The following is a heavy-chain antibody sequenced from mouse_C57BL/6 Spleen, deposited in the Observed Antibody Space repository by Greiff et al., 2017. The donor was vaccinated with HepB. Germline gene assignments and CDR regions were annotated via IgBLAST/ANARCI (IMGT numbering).Heavy chain of an antibody. CDR1: GFNIKDDY. J-gene: IGHJ3*01. V-gene: IGHV14-4*01. CDR2: IDPENGDT. D-gene: IGHD1-1*01. CDR3: TTYYYGSSYGFAY. Sequence: EVQLQQSGAELVRPGASVKLSCTASGFNIKDDYMHWVKQRPEQGLEWIGWIDPENGDTEYASKFQGKATITADTSSNTAYLQLSSLTSEDTAVYYGTTYYYGSSYGFAYWGQGTLVTVSA.